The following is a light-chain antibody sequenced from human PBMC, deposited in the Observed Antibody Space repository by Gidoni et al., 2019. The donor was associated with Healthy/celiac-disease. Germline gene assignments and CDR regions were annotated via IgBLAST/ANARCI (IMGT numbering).Light chain of an antibody. CDR2: DND. V-gene: IGLV1-40*01. Sequence: QSVLAQPPPVSGAPGHRVTISCTVSSSNIGTGYDVHWYQQLPGTAPKLLIYDNDNRPSGVPDRCSGSESGASASLAITGLQAEDEADYYCQSYDSSLSAWVFGGGTKLTVL. CDR3: QSYDSSLSAWV. CDR1: SSNIGTGYD. J-gene: IGLJ3*02.